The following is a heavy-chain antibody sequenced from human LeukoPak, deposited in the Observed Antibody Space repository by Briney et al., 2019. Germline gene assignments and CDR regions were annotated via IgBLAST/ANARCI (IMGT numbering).Heavy chain of an antibody. V-gene: IGHV4-39*01. CDR3: ARSWNWNFPDGHAFDI. CDR1: GGSISSSSYY. J-gene: IGHJ3*02. CDR2: IYYSGST. Sequence: SETLSLTCTVSGGSISSSSYYWGWIRQPPGKGLEWIGSIYYSGSTYYNPSLKSRVTISVDTSKNQFSLKLSSVTAADTAVYYCARSWNWNFPDGHAFDIWAKGQWSPSLQ. D-gene: IGHD1-7*01.